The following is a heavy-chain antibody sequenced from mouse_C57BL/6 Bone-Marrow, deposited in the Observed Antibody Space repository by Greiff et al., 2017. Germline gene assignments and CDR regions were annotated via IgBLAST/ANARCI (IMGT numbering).Heavy chain of an antibody. D-gene: IGHD1-1*01. CDR3: ARHIYYYGSSYDYAMDY. J-gene: IGHJ4*01. V-gene: IGHV5-2*01. CDR1: EYEFPSHD. Sequence: EVMLVESGGGLVQPGESLKLSCESNEYEFPSHDMSWVRKTPEKRLELVAAINSDGGRTYYPDTMERRFIISRDNTKKTLYLQMSSLRSEDTALYYCARHIYYYGSSYDYAMDYWGQGTSVTVSS. CDR2: INSDGGRT.